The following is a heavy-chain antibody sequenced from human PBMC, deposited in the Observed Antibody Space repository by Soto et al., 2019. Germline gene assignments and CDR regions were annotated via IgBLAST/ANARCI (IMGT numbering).Heavy chain of an antibody. CDR3: ANARMVRGVITNYYYYGMDV. Sequence: PGGSLRLSCAASGFTFSSYAMSWVRQAPGKGLEWVSAISGSGGSTYYAGSVKGRFTISRDNSKNTLYLQMNSLRAEDTAVYYCANARMVRGVITNYYYYGMDVWGQGTAVTVSS. V-gene: IGHV3-23*01. CDR1: GFTFSSYA. CDR2: ISGSGGST. J-gene: IGHJ6*02. D-gene: IGHD3-10*01.